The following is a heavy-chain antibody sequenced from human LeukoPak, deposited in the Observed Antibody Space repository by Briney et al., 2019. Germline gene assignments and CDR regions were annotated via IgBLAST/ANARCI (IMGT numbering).Heavy chain of an antibody. CDR3: ARDYCSSTSCYDGGDYFDY. V-gene: IGHV4-30-4*01. D-gene: IGHD2-2*01. Sequence: SETLSLTCTVSGGSVSSGDYYWSWIRQPPGKGLEWIGYIYYSGSTYYNPSLKNRVTISVDTSKNQFSLKLSSVTAADTAVYYCARDYCSSTSCYDGGDYFDYWGQGTLVTVSS. CDR2: IYYSGST. J-gene: IGHJ4*02. CDR1: GGSVSSGDYY.